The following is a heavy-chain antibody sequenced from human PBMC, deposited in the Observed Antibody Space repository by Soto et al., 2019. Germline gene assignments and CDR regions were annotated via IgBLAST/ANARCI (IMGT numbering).Heavy chain of an antibody. D-gene: IGHD5-18*01. Sequence: GGSLRLSCAASGFTFSSYDMTWVRQAPGKGLEWVSAISVSGGITNYADSVKGRFTISRDNSKSTLYLQMNSLRAEDTAVYYCARKYRAYSYGPFDYWGQGTLVTVSS. J-gene: IGHJ4*02. CDR2: ISVSGGIT. V-gene: IGHV3-23*01. CDR1: GFTFSSYD. CDR3: ARKYRAYSYGPFDY.